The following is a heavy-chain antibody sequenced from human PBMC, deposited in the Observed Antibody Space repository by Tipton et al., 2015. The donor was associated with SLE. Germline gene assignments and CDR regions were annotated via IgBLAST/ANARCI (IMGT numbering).Heavy chain of an antibody. CDR1: GFTFSSYG. Sequence: SLRLSCAASGFTFSSYGMSWARQAPGKGLEWVSAISGSGGSTYYADSVKGRFTISRDNSKNTLYLQMNSLRAEDTAVYYCAKGVKATLFDYWGQGTLVTVSS. CDR2: ISGSGGST. D-gene: IGHD1-26*01. J-gene: IGHJ4*02. V-gene: IGHV3-23*01. CDR3: AKGVKATLFDY.